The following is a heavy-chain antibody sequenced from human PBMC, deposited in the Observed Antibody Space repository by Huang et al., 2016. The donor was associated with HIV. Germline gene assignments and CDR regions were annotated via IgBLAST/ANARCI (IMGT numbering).Heavy chain of an antibody. Sequence: EVQLVQSGVEVKKPGESLKISCKGSGFSFTSYWIGWVRQGPGQGLEWRGSIMPSTSNTVYRPAFQGQVTISADTYTRTAYLQWSSLKASDSAIYYCAIHDSNDFTFDDWGQGTLVAVS. J-gene: IGHJ4*02. V-gene: IGHV5-51*03. D-gene: IGHD5-18*01. CDR3: AIHDSNDFTFDD. CDR2: IMPSTSNT. CDR1: GFSFTSYW.